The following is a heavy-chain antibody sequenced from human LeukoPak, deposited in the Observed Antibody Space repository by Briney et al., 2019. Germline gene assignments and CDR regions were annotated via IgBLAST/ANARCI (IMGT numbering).Heavy chain of an antibody. Sequence: PGGSLRLSCAASGFTFSSYWMSWVRQAPGEGLEWVANIKQDGSEKYCVDSVKGRFTISRDNAKNSLYLQMNSLRAEDTAVYYCARDHPNCGGDCSDTPVDYWGQGTLVTVSS. J-gene: IGHJ4*02. D-gene: IGHD2-21*02. CDR2: IKQDGSEK. CDR3: ARDHPNCGGDCSDTPVDY. V-gene: IGHV3-7*01. CDR1: GFTFSSYW.